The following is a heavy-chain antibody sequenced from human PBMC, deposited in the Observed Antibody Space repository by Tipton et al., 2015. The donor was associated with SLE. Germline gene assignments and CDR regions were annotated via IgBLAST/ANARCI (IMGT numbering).Heavy chain of an antibody. CDR1: GGSTSSGSSS. CDR2: IYNSGIT. Sequence: TLSLTCTVSGGSTSSGSSSWNWVRQPAGKGLEWIGLIYNSGITNYNPSLQSRVTLSVDMSKNHLSLKLTSVTAADTAVYFCARSSSVRTLLWPTFAYWGQGTLVTVSS. CDR3: ARSSSVRTLLWPTFAY. D-gene: IGHD2/OR15-2a*01. J-gene: IGHJ4*02. V-gene: IGHV4-61*02.